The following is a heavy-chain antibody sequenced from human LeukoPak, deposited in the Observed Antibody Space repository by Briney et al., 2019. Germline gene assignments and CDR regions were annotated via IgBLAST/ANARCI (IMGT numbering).Heavy chain of an antibody. Sequence: GGSLRLSCAASGFTFSSYAMHWVRQAPGKGLEWVAVISYDGSNKYYADSVKGRFTISRDNSKNTLYLQMNSLRAEDTAVYYCARDPLSTVSYYFDYWGQGTLVTVSS. V-gene: IGHV3-30-3*01. CDR1: GFTFSSYA. CDR2: ISYDGSNK. J-gene: IGHJ4*02. CDR3: ARDPLSTVSYYFDY.